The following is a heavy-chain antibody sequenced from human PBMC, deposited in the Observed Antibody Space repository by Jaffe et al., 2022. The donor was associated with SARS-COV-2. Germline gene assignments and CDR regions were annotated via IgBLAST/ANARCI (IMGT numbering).Heavy chain of an antibody. V-gene: IGHV4-59*01. J-gene: IGHJ4*02. CDR1: GGSISGYS. D-gene: IGHD3-10*01. CDR3: ARVGSRSSLWPLDY. CDR2: VYYSGNT. Sequence: QVQLLESGPGLVKPSETLSLTCTVSGGSISGYSWSWIRQPPGKGLEWIGYVYYSGNTNHNPSLTSRATISVDTSKNQFSLRLSSVTAADTAVYYCARVGSRSSLWPLDYWGQGTLVTVSS.